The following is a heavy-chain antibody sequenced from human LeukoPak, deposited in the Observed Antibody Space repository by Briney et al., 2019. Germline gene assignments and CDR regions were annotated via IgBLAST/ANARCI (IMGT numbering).Heavy chain of an antibody. J-gene: IGHJ6*02. CDR3: ARDSVVVAAIPYYYGMDV. CDR2: ISAYNGNT. CDR1: GYTFTSYG. Sequence: ASVKVSCKASGYTFTSYGISWARQAPGQGLEWMGWISAYNGNTNYAQKLQGRVTMTTDTSTSTAYMELRSLRSDDTAVYYCARDSVVVAAIPYYYGMDVWGQGTTVTVSS. V-gene: IGHV1-18*01. D-gene: IGHD2-15*01.